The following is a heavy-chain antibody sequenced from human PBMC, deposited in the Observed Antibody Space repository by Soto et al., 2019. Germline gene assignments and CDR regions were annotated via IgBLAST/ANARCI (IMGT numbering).Heavy chain of an antibody. CDR2: ISAYNGNT. CDR3: ARDVPGSGVPFWDY. CDR1: GYTFTHYG. Sequence: QIQLVQSGAEMKKPGASVKVSCKPSGYTFTHYGVSWLRQAPGQGLEWMGWISAYNGNTDYAHKFQGRVGLTTDTSTSTAYMELRGLSPDDTAVYYCARDVPGSGVPFWDYWGQGTLVTVSS. V-gene: IGHV1-18*04. D-gene: IGHD2-15*01. J-gene: IGHJ4*02.